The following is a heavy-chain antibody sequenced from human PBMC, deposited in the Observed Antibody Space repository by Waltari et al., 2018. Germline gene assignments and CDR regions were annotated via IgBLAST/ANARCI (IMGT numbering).Heavy chain of an antibody. V-gene: IGHV3-74*01. CDR2: FKSDGSST. D-gene: IGHD2-2*01. CDR1: GCIFSDYW. Sequence: EVQLVESGGGLVQPGGSLRLSCAASGCIFSDYWMHWVRQAPGKGLMWVSRFKSDGSSTAYADFVKGRFTVSRETARNTLYLQMNSLSAEDTAVYYCARGGQVLNWPFDMWGQGTVVTVSS. J-gene: IGHJ3*02. CDR3: ARGGQVLNWPFDM.